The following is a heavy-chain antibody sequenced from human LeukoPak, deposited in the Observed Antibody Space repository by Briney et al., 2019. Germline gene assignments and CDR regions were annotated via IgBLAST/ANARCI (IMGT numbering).Heavy chain of an antibody. CDR1: GGSISSYY. J-gene: IGHJ4*02. CDR2: IYHTGST. Sequence: SESLSLTCTVSGGSISSYYWSWIRQPPGKGLEWIGYIYHTGSTIYNPSLKSRVTISVDTSKNQFSLKLSSVTAADTAVYYCARVVKTDYYDSHGYPDYWGQGTLVTVSA. V-gene: IGHV4-59*01. CDR3: ARVVKTDYYDSHGYPDY. D-gene: IGHD3-22*01.